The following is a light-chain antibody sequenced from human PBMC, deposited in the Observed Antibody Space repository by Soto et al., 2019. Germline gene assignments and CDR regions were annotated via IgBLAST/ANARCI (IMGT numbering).Light chain of an antibody. V-gene: IGLV2-14*01. Sequence: QSALTQPASVSGSPGQSIAISCTGTGSDVGAYNYVSWYHQHPGKVPKLLIFEVTNRPLGVSDRFSGSKSGNTASLTISGLQAEDEGDYYCSSYTGSSTPVVFGGGTQLTVL. CDR3: SSYTGSSTPVV. CDR2: EVT. J-gene: IGLJ2*01. CDR1: GSDVGAYNY.